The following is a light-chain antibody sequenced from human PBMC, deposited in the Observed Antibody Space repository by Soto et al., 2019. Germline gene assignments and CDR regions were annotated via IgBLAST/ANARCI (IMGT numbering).Light chain of an antibody. CDR2: DAS. Sequence: EIVLTQSPATLSLSPGERATLSCRASQSVSSYLAWYQQKPGQAPRLLIYDASNRATGIPARFSGSGSGTDFTLTISSLEPEDFAVYYCQQYVSSALTFGGGTKVEIK. CDR3: QQYVSSALT. V-gene: IGKV3-11*01. CDR1: QSVSSY. J-gene: IGKJ4*01.